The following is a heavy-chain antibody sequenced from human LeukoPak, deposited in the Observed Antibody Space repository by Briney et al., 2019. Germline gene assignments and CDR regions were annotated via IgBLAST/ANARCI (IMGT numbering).Heavy chain of an antibody. CDR1: GFTFSNYG. J-gene: IGHJ4*02. V-gene: IGHV3-74*01. Sequence: GGSLRLSCAASGFTFSNYGVHCVRQARGKGLVWVSRINTDGSSTSYADSVKGRFTISRDNAKNTLYLQMNSLRAEDTAVYYCATRIAVAAALSYWGQGTLVTVSS. CDR2: INTDGSST. CDR3: ATRIAVAAALSY. D-gene: IGHD6-19*01.